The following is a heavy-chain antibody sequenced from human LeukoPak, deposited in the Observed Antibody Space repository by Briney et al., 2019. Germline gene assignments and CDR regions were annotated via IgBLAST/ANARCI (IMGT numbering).Heavy chain of an antibody. J-gene: IGHJ4*02. Sequence: GGSLRLSCAASGFSFSSSWMHWVRQGPGKGLASVSRIKGDGTSTTYADSVKGRFTISRGNAKNTLYLQMNSLRAEDTAIYYCARGLTALPRSTFDSWGQGTLVTVSS. V-gene: IGHV3-74*01. CDR2: IKGDGTST. CDR1: GFSFSSSW. D-gene: IGHD2-2*01. CDR3: ARGLTALPRSTFDS.